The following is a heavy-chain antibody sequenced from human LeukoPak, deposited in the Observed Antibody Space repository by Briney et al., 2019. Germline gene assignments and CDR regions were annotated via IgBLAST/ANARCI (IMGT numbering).Heavy chain of an antibody. V-gene: IGHV2-26*01. J-gene: IGHJ4*02. Sequence: SGPTLVNPTATLTLTCTVSGFSLSNPRMGVSWIRQPPGKALEWLAHISSNDEQSYSTSLKSRLTISKDTSKSQVVLTMTNMDPVDTATYYCARSTTIFGVVILEYYFDYWGQGTLVTVSS. D-gene: IGHD3-3*01. CDR3: ARSTTIFGVVILEYYFDY. CDR2: ISSNDEQ. CDR1: GFSLSNPRMG.